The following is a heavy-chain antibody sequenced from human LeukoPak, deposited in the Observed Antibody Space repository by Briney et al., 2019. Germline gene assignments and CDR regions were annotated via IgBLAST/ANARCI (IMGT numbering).Heavy chain of an antibody. J-gene: IGHJ4*02. CDR1: GGSISSSSYY. V-gene: IGHV4-39*01. CDR2: IYYSGST. Sequence: SETLSLTCTVSGGSISSSSYYWGWIRQPPGKGLEGIGSIYYSGSTYYNPSLKSRVTISVDTSKNQFSLKLSSVTAADTAVYYCARHGRGYSYGKIDYWGQGTLVTVSS. CDR3: ARHGRGYSYGKIDY. D-gene: IGHD5-18*01.